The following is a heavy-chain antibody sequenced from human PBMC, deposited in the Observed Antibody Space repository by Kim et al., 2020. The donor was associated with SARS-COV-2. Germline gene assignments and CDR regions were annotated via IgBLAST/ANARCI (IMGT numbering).Heavy chain of an antibody. CDR3: ARQLINYYDSSGYYSFAFDI. V-gene: IGHV4-39*07. J-gene: IGHJ3*02. Sequence: SETLSLTCTVSGGSISSISYYWGWIRQPPGKGLEWIGSIYYSGSTYYNPSLKSRVTISVDTSKNQFSLKLSSVTAADTAVYYCARQLINYYDSSGYYSFAFDIWGQGTMVTVSS. D-gene: IGHD3-22*01. CDR1: GGSISSISYY. CDR2: IYYSGST.